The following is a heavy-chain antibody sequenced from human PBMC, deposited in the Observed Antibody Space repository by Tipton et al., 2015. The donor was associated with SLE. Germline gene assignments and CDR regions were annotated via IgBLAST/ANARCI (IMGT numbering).Heavy chain of an antibody. CDR2: LSWNSGNV. Sequence: SLRLSCAASGLNFGIFGINWVRQIPGRGLEWVSGLSWNSGNVDYADSVKGRFTISRDNAKNSLYLQMNSLKAEDTALYYCAKDIHRHTSGWWGYWGQGTLVTVSS. V-gene: IGHV3-9*01. CDR1: GLNFGIFG. D-gene: IGHD6-13*01. J-gene: IGHJ4*02. CDR3: AKDIHRHTSGWWGY.